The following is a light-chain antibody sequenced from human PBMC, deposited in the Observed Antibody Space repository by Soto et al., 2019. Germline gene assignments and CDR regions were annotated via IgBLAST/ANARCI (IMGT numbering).Light chain of an antibody. V-gene: IGLV2-14*01. CDR3: SSYTRDTTYVL. CDR2: DVS. CDR1: SSDVGGYNY. Sequence: QTVVTQPASVSGSPGQSITISCTGTSSDVGGYNYVSWYQQHPGTAPKLMIFDVSNRPSGISNRFSGSKSGNTASLTISGLQTEDEADYYCSSYTRDTTYVLFGGGTKVTVL. J-gene: IGLJ3*02.